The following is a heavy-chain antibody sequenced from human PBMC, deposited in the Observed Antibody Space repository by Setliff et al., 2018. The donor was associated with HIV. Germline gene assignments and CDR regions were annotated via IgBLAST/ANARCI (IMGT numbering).Heavy chain of an antibody. CDR3: ARGQYQLLRYYYMDV. CDR2: INSGTGNT. CDR1: GFIFTNYG. J-gene: IGHJ6*03. Sequence: GASVKVSCKASGFIFTNYGIHWVRQAPGHSLEWMGFINSGTGNTIYSQKFQGRVTFSRDTSASTAYMELSSLRSEDTAVYYCARGQYQLLRYYYMDVWGKGTTVTVS. D-gene: IGHD2-2*01. V-gene: IGHV1-3*01.